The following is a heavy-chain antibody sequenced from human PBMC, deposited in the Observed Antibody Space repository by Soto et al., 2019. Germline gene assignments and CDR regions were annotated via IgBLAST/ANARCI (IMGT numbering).Heavy chain of an antibody. D-gene: IGHD5-12*01. Sequence: EVQLLESGGGLVQPGGSLRLSCAASGFSFSRYAMMWVRQAPGKGQEWVAGMTGSGGDIRYADSVKGRFTISKDNSKNTLYLQMNSLRAEDPAIYYCAKDAVYNDGLWLVANWGQGTLVTVSS. CDR1: GFSFSRYA. V-gene: IGHV3-23*01. CDR2: MTGSGGDI. J-gene: IGHJ4*02. CDR3: AKDAVYNDGLWLVAN.